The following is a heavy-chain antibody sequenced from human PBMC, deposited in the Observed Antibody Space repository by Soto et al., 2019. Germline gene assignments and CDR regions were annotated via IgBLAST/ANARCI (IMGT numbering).Heavy chain of an antibody. D-gene: IGHD6-13*01. V-gene: IGHV1-18*04. CDR1: GYTFTSYG. Sequence: QVQLVQSGAEVKKPGASVKVSCKASGYTFTSYGISWVRQAPGQGLEWMGWISAYNGNTNYAQKLQGRVTMTTDTYTSTAYMELRSLRADDTAVYYCARKSHQQQLVNCFDPWGQGTLVTVSS. CDR3: ARKSHQQQLVNCFDP. CDR2: ISAYNGNT. J-gene: IGHJ5*02.